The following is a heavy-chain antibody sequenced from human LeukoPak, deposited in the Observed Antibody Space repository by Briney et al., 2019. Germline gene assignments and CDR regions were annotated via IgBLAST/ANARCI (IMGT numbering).Heavy chain of an antibody. CDR2: IIPILGIA. J-gene: IGHJ4*02. Sequence: SVKVSCKASGGTFSSYAISWVRQAPGQGLEWMGRIIPILGIANYAQKFQGRVTITADKSTSTAYMELSSLRSEDTAVYYCARDSTHDSHPGYYFDYWGQGTLVTVSS. CDR1: GGTFSSYA. D-gene: IGHD2-15*01. CDR3: ARDSTHDSHPGYYFDY. V-gene: IGHV1-69*04.